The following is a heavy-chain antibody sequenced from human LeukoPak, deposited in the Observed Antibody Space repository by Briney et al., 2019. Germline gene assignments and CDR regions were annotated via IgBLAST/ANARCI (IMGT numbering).Heavy chain of an antibody. J-gene: IGHJ5*02. CDR2: IYYSGST. CDR1: GGSISSSSYY. Sequence: KPSETLSLTCTVSGGSISSSSYYWGWIRQPPGKGLEWIGSIYYSGSTYYNPSLKSRVTISVDTSKNQFSLKLSSVTAADTAVYYCTAGYSYGSGNPANWFDPWGQGTLVTVSS. D-gene: IGHD5-18*01. V-gene: IGHV4-39*01. CDR3: TAGYSYGSGNPANWFDP.